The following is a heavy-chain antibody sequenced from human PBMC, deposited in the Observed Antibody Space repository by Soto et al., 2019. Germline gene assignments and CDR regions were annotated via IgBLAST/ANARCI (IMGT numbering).Heavy chain of an antibody. J-gene: IGHJ4*02. CDR2: IYYDGNT. CDR1: GDSVSGFY. CDR3: ARDRVCDY. Sequence: PSETLSLTCTVSGDSVSGFYWSWIRQPPGKGLEWIGFIYYDGNTNYSPSLKSRVTMSVDTSKSQVFLKLTSVTAADTAVYYCARDRVCDYWGQGTLVTVSS. V-gene: IGHV4-59*02. D-gene: IGHD2-8*01.